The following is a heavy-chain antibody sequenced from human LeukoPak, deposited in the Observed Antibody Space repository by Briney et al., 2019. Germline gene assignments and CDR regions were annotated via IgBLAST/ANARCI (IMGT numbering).Heavy chain of an antibody. Sequence: PSGTLSLTCAVSGGSISSDNWWSWVRQSPGKGLEWIGEIYHSGSTNYNPSLKSRVTISVDKSKNQLSLKLNSVTAADTAVYYCAKPSNYYGSATDAFDFWGQGTMVTVSS. CDR1: GGSISSDNW. CDR2: IYHSGST. D-gene: IGHD3-10*01. CDR3: AKPSNYYGSATDAFDF. J-gene: IGHJ3*01. V-gene: IGHV4-4*02.